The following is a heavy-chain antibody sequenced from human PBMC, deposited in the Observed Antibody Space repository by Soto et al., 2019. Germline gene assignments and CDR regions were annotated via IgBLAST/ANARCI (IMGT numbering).Heavy chain of an antibody. CDR1: GFTFSSYG. CDR3: AKDNPSSGWTHGY. V-gene: IGHV3-30*18. CDR2: ISYDGSNK. D-gene: IGHD6-19*01. Sequence: GGSLRLSCAASGFTFSSYGMHWVRQAPGKGLEWVAVISYDGSNKYYADSVKGRFTISRDNSKNTLYLQMNSLRAEDTAVYYCAKDNPSSGWTHGYWGQGTLVTVSS. J-gene: IGHJ4*02.